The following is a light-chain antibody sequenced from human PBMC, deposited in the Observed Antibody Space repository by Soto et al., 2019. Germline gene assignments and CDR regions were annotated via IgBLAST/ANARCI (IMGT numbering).Light chain of an antibody. J-gene: IGLJ1*01. CDR3: SSFASTNNYV. Sequence: QSALTQPPSASGSPGQSVTISCTGTSSDIGRYDYVSWYQQHPGKAPKLLIYEVNKRPSGVPDRFSGSKSGSSASLTVSGLQSEDEAVYYCSSFASTNNYVFGTGTKLTVL. CDR1: SSDIGRYDY. CDR2: EVN. V-gene: IGLV2-8*01.